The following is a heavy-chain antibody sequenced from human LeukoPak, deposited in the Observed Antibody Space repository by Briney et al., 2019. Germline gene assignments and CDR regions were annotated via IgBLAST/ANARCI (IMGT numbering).Heavy chain of an antibody. CDR3: ATRNFGDYGAFDI. Sequence: ASVKVSCKVSGYTLSDLAMHWVRQAPGKGLEWMGGLDPEDGEAIYAQPLQGRVTMTEDTSSDTAYMVLSSLRSEDTAEYYCATRNFGDYGAFDIWGQGTMVTVSS. CDR1: GYTLSDLA. V-gene: IGHV1-24*01. D-gene: IGHD4-17*01. J-gene: IGHJ3*02. CDR2: LDPEDGEA.